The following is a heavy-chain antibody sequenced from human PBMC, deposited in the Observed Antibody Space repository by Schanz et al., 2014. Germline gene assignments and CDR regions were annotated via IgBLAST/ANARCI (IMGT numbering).Heavy chain of an antibody. CDR3: AKSQGSSFDS. D-gene: IGHD6-13*01. CDR2: LSEGGGGT. V-gene: IGHV3-23*01. CDR1: GFTFSSYA. J-gene: IGHJ4*02. Sequence: EVQLLESGGGLVQPGGSLRLSCAASGFTFSSYAMSWVRQAPGKGLEWVSALSEGGGGTHYADSVRGRFAISSDSSKNTLYLRMSGLRADDTAVDYCAKSQGSSFDSWGQGTLVTVSS.